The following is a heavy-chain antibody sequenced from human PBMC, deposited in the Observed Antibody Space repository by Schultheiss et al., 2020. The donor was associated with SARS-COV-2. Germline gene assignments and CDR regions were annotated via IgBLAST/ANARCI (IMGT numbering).Heavy chain of an antibody. J-gene: IGHJ3*02. CDR1: GGSFSGYY. CDR3: ARAESSSSRAFDI. D-gene: IGHD6-6*01. CDR2: INHSGST. V-gene: IGHV4-34*01. Sequence: SQTLSLTCAVYGGSFSGYYWSWIRQPPGKGLEWIGEINHSGSTNYNPSLKSRVTISVDTSKNQFSLKLSSVTAADTAVYYCARAESSSSRAFDIWGQGTMVTVSS.